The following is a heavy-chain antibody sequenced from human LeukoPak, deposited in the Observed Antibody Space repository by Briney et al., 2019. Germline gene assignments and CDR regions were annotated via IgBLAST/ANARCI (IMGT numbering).Heavy chain of an antibody. D-gene: IGHD3-22*01. CDR3: ARQNYDSSGYYYWYFDL. J-gene: IGHJ2*01. CDR2: IYYSGST. V-gene: IGHV4-39*01. CDR1: GGSISSSSYY. Sequence: PSETLSLTCTVSGGSISSSSYYWGWIRQPPGKGLEWIGSIYYSGSTYYNPSLKSRVTISVDTSKNQFSLKLSSVTAADTAVYYCARQNYDSSGYYYWYFDLWGRGTLVTVSS.